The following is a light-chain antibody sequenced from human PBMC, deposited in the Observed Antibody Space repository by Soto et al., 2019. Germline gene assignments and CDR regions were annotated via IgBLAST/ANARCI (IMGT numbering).Light chain of an antibody. CDR1: SSDVGGYNF. CDR3: CSYAGIYTGV. J-gene: IGLJ3*02. V-gene: IGLV2-11*01. Sequence: QSALTQPRSVSGSPGQSVTISCTGTSSDVGGYNFVSWYQHHPGKAPKLMIYDVSKRPSGVPDRFSGSKSGNTASLTISGLQAEDEADYYCCSYAGIYTGVFGGGTKVTVL. CDR2: DVS.